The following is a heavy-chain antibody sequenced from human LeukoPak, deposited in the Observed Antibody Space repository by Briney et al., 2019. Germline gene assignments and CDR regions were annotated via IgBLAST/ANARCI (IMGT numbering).Heavy chain of an antibody. Sequence: SETLSLTCTVSGGSLSSDYWNWIRQSPTKGLEWIGYVYYSGSTSYNPSLKSRVTISVDTSKNQLSLKLSSVTAADTAVYYCARANRNFCVTTDCYVLDYWGQGTQVTVSS. CDR1: GGSLSSDY. D-gene: IGHD2-21*02. V-gene: IGHV4-59*01. CDR3: ARANRNFCVTTDCYVLDY. CDR2: VYYSGST. J-gene: IGHJ4*02.